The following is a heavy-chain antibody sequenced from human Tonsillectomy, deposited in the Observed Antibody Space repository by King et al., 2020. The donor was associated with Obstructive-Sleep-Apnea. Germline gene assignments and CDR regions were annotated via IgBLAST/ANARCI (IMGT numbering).Heavy chain of an antibody. CDR3: ARSDSIAYYYVXGXXXXX. Sequence: QLQESGPGLVKPSQTLSLTCTVSGGSISSGGYYWSWIRQLPGKGLEWIGYIYHSGSTYYNPSLESRVTMSVDTTKNHFSLKLSSVTAADTAVYYCARSDSIAYYYVXGXXXXXXXXGTLVTVSS. V-gene: IGHV4-31*03. J-gene: IGHJ2*01. CDR2: IYHSGST. CDR1: GGSISSGGYY. D-gene: IGHD3-22*01.